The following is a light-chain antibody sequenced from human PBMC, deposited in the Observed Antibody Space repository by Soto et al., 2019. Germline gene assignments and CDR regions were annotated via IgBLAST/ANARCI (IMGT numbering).Light chain of an antibody. J-gene: IGLJ2*01. CDR1: SSDVGAYDY. CDR3: GSYADRKTFL. Sequence: QSALTQPPSASGSPGQSVTISCTGTSSDVGAYDYVSWYQRHPGKAPKLILYEVNKRPSGIPDRVSGSKSGNTASLTVSGLQAEDEADYFCGSYADRKTFLFGGGTKLTVL. V-gene: IGLV2-8*01. CDR2: EVN.